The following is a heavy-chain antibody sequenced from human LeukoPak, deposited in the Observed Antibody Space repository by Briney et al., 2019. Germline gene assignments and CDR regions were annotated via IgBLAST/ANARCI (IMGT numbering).Heavy chain of an antibody. CDR3: ARGPARSTRVRGVSPSRYYGMDV. CDR1: GGSFSGYY. V-gene: IGHV4-34*01. Sequence: PSETLSLTCAVYGGSFSGYYWSWIRQPPGKGLEWIGEINHSGSTNYNPSLKSRVTISVDTSKNQFSLKLSSVTAADTAVYYCARGPARSTRVRGVSPSRYYGMDVWGQGTTVTVSS. J-gene: IGHJ6*02. CDR2: INHSGST. D-gene: IGHD3-10*01.